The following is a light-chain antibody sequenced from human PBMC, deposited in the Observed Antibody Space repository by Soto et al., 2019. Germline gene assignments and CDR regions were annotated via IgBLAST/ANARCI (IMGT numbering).Light chain of an antibody. CDR2: GAS. CDR3: QQYGTSGT. CDR1: QSVSNNY. J-gene: IGKJ1*01. V-gene: IGKV3-20*01. Sequence: EIVLTQSPGNLSLSPGERATLSCMASQSVSNNYLAWYQQKPGQAPRLLIYGASNRATGIPDRFSGSGSGTDFTLTIRRLEPEDFAVYYCQQYGTSGTFGPGTKVDIK.